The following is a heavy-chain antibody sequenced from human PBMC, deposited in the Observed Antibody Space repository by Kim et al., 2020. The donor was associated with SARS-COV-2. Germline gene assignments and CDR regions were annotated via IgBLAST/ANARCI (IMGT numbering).Heavy chain of an antibody. Sequence: SVKSRITIHPDTSKNQFSLQLNSVTPEDTAVYYCAREGYCSSTSCGAVDYWGQGTLVTVSS. J-gene: IGHJ4*02. V-gene: IGHV6-1*01. CDR3: AREGYCSSTSCGAVDY. D-gene: IGHD2-2*01.